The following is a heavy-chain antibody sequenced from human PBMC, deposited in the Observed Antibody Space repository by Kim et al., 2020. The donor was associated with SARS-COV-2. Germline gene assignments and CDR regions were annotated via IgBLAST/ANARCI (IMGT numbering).Heavy chain of an antibody. Sequence: ASVKVSCKASGYTFTSYDINWVRQATGQGLEWMGWMNPNSGNTGYAQKFQGRVTMTRNTSISTAYMELSSLRSEDTDVYYCARSGYCSGGSCYDVQIDYWGQGAVDTVHS. D-gene: IGHD2-15*01. V-gene: IGHV1-8*01. CDR3: ARSGYCSGGSCYDVQIDY. CDR2: MNPNSGNT. CDR1: GYTFTSYD. J-gene: IGHJ4*02.